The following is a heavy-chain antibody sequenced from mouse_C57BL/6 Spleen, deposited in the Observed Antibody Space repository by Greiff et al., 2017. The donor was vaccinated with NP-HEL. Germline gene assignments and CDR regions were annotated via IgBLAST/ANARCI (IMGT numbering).Heavy chain of an antibody. CDR3: ARDGYMDY. J-gene: IGHJ4*01. D-gene: IGHD2-3*01. V-gene: IGHV1-69*01. Sequence: QVQLQQPGAELVMPGASVKLSCKASGYTFTSYWMHWVKQRPGQGLEWIGEIDPSDSYTNYNQKFKGKSTLTVDKSSSTAYMQLSSLTSEDSAVYYCARDGYMDYWGQGTSVTVSS. CDR1: GYTFTSYW. CDR2: IDPSDSYT.